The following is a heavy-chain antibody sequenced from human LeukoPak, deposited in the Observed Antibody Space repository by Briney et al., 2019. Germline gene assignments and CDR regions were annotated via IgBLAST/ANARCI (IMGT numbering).Heavy chain of an antibody. V-gene: IGHV3-21*01. D-gene: IGHD2-15*01. CDR1: AFTFSRYS. J-gene: IGHJ5*02. CDR2: ISGSSSYI. CDR3: ARGGGCSGGSCYHPWFWFDP. Sequence: PGGSLRLSCAASAFTFSRYSMNWVRQAPGKGLEWVSSISGSSSYIYYADSVKGRFTISRDNAKNSLYLQMNSLRAEDTAVYYCARGGGCSGGSCYHPWFWFDPWGQGTLVTVSS.